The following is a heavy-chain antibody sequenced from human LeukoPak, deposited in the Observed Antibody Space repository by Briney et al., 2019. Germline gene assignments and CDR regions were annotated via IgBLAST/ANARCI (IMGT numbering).Heavy chain of an antibody. CDR2: ISDIGGST. Sequence: PGGSLRLSCAASGFTFSSYAMRWVRQAPGKGLEWVSDISDIGGSTYYADSVKGRFTVSRDNSKNTLDLQMNSLGAEDTAIYYCAKLRYIGYGPGDYWGQGTLVTVSS. J-gene: IGHJ4*02. CDR1: GFTFSSYA. D-gene: IGHD5-12*01. CDR3: AKLRYIGYGPGDY. V-gene: IGHV3-23*01.